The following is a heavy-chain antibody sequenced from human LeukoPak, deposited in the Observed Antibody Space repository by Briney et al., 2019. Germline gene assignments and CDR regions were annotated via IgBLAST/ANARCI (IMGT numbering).Heavy chain of an antibody. CDR1: GFTFDDYA. CDR3: AKSKSRPTLYYYDSSVTPPGYFDL. V-gene: IGHV3-23*01. CDR2: ISGSGGST. J-gene: IGHJ2*01. D-gene: IGHD3-22*01. Sequence: GGSLRLSCAASGFTFDDYAMHWVRQAPGKGLEWVSAISGSGGSTYYAGSVKGRFTISRDNSKNTLYLQMNSLRAEDTAVYYCAKSKSRPTLYYYDSSVTPPGYFDLWGRGTLVTVSS.